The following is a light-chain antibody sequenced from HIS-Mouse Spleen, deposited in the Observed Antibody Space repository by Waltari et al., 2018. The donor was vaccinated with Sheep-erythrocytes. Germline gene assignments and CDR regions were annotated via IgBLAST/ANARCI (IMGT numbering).Light chain of an antibody. J-gene: IGLJ3*02. CDR3: SSYAGSNNWV. CDR2: EVS. CDR1: SSDVGGYNY. V-gene: IGLV2-8*01. Sequence: QSALTQPPSSSGSPGQSVTISCTGTSSDVGGYNYFPCYQPHPGNAPKLMSYEVSKRPSGVPDRFSGSKSGNTDSLTVSGLQAEDEADYYCSSYAGSNNWVFGGGTKLPVL.